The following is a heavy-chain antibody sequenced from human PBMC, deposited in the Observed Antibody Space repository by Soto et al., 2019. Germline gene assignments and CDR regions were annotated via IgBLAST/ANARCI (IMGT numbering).Heavy chain of an antibody. J-gene: IGHJ4*02. D-gene: IGHD5-12*01. V-gene: IGHV3-9*01. CDR2: ISWNSASI. Sequence: EVQLVESGGGLVQPGRSLRLSCDASGFTFGVCAMHWVRQAPGKGLEWVSGISWNSASIGYADSVKGRFTISRDNARNSLYLQMNSLSPEDTALYYCAKAVQSGYDPFDYWGQGTLVTVSS. CDR3: AKAVQSGYDPFDY. CDR1: GFTFGVCA.